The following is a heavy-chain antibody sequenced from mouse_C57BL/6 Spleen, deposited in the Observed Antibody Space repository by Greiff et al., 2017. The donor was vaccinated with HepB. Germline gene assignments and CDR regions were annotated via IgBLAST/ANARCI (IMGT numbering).Heavy chain of an antibody. Sequence: EVKLVESGGGLVKPGGSLKLSCAASGFTFSSYAMSWVRQTPEKRLEWVATISDGGSYTYYPDNVKGRFTISRDNAKNNLYLQMSHLKSEDTAMYYCARDQYYGSSYRDYYAMDYWGQGTSVTVSS. D-gene: IGHD1-1*01. V-gene: IGHV5-4*01. CDR1: GFTFSSYA. J-gene: IGHJ4*01. CDR3: ARDQYYGSSYRDYYAMDY. CDR2: ISDGGSYT.